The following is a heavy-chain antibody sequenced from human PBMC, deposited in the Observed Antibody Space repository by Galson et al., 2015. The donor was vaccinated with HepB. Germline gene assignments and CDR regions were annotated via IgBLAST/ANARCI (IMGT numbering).Heavy chain of an antibody. CDR3: TTDVYYSTYWSWLDP. CDR2: IKSKTDGETT. J-gene: IGHJ5*02. CDR1: GFPFNNAW. V-gene: IGHV3-15*01. D-gene: IGHD2-8*02. Sequence: SLRLSCAASGFPFNNAWMTWVRQAPGMGLEWVGRIKSKTDGETTDYAAPVKGRFTISRDDSKRRLYLQMNSLKTEDTAVYYCTTDVYYSTYWSWLDPWGHGNLVTMSS.